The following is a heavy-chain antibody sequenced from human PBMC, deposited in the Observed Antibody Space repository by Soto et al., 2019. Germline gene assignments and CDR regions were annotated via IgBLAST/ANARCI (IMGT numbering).Heavy chain of an antibody. J-gene: IGHJ3*02. CDR1: GGSFSGYY. CDR3: ARRYGDGFDI. Sequence: SETLSLTCAVYGGSFSGYYWSWIRQPPGKGLEWIGEINHSGSTNYNPSLKSRVTISVDTSKNQFSLKLSSVTAADTAVYYCARRYGDGFDIWGQGTMVTVSS. D-gene: IGHD1-20*01. CDR2: INHSGST. V-gene: IGHV4-34*01.